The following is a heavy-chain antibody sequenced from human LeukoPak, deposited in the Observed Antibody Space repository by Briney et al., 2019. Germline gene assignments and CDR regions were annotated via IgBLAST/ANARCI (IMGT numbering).Heavy chain of an antibody. J-gene: IGHJ4*02. Sequence: GGSLRLSCSASGFSLSDAWMSWVRQAPGKGLECVGRIKPKTDGGTTDYAEPVNDRFSVSRDDSKNTLYLQINSLTTEDTGLYYCTQLSRGYWGQGTQVTVSS. CDR3: TQLSRGY. CDR1: GFSLSDAW. CDR2: IKPKTDGGTT. V-gene: IGHV3-15*01. D-gene: IGHD1-1*01.